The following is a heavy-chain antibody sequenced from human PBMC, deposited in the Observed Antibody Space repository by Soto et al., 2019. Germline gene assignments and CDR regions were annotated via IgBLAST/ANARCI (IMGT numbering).Heavy chain of an antibody. J-gene: IGHJ5*02. D-gene: IGHD1-1*01. CDR3: ATDPYNWNRQSGVDP. CDR1: GYTLTELS. V-gene: IGHV1-24*01. Sequence: ASVKVSCKVSGYTLTELSMHWVRQAPGKGLEWMGGFDPEDGETIYAQKFQGRVTMTEDTSTDTAYMELSSLRSEDTAVYYCATDPYNWNRQSGVDPWGQGTLVTVSS. CDR2: FDPEDGET.